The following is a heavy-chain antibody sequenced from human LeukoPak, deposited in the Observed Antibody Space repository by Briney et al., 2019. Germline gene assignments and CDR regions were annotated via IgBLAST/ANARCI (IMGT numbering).Heavy chain of an antibody. D-gene: IGHD3-3*01. CDR1: GFTVSSNY. CDR3: AKDIFGGGYYYGMDV. J-gene: IGHJ6*02. V-gene: IGHV3-23*01. Sequence: GGSLRLSCAASGFTVSSNYMSWVRQAPGKGLEWVSAISGSGGSTYYADSVKGRFTISRDNSKNTLYLQMNSLRAEDTAVYYCAKDIFGGGYYYGMDVWGQGTTVTVSS. CDR2: ISGSGGST.